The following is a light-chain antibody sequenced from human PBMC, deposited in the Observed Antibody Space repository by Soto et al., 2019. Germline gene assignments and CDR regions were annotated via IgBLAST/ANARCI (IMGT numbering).Light chain of an antibody. J-gene: IGLJ2*01. CDR3: AAWDDTVNGLV. CDR2: RAD. V-gene: IGLV1-47*01. Sequence: QSVLTQSPSASGTPGQRVTISCSGSSANIGSNYVYWYRQFPGTAPRLLIYRADQRPSGVPDRFSGSKSGTSASLAISGLRSEDEAAYYCAAWDDTVNGLVFGGGTKVTVL. CDR1: SANIGSNY.